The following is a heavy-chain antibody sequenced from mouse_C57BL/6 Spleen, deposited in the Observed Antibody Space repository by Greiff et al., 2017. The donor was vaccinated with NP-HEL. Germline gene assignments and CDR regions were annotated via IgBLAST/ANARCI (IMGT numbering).Heavy chain of an antibody. CDR2: INYDCSST. V-gene: IGHV5-16*01. D-gene: IGHD2-2*01. Sequence: EVKVVESEGGLVQPGSSMKLSCTASGFTFSDYYMAWVRQVPEKGLEWVANINYDCSSTYYLDSLKSRFIISRDNAKNILYLQRSSLKSEDTATYDCGSDGRLRQDYYAMDDWGKGTSVTVSS. CDR1: GFTFSDYY. J-gene: IGHJ4*01. CDR3: GSDGRLRQDYYAMDD.